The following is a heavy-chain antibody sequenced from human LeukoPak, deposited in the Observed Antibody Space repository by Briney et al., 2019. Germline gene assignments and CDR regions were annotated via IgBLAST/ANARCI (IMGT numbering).Heavy chain of an antibody. V-gene: IGHV3-7*02. CDR2: IKQDGSDK. CDR3: GRSQWLPYDAIDI. Sequence: PGGSLGLSCAASGFTFSTYWMSWVRQAPGKGLEWVANIKQDGSDKYYVDSVKGRFTISRDNTKNSLYLQMSSLRAEDTAVYYCGRSQWLPYDAIDIWGQGTMVTVSS. D-gene: IGHD3-22*01. J-gene: IGHJ3*02. CDR1: GFTFSTYW.